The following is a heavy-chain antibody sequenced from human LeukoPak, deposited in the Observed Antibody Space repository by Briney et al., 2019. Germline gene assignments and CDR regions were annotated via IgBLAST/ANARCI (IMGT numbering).Heavy chain of an antibody. Sequence: SETLSLTCTVSGHSISSYYWSWTRQPPGKGLEWIGFIYYSGSTNYNPSLKSRVTISVDTSKNQFSLKLSSVTAADTAVYYCARTYGDPEYFQHWGQGTLVTVSS. V-gene: IGHV4-59*12. J-gene: IGHJ1*01. CDR1: GHSISSYY. CDR3: ARTYGDPEYFQH. CDR2: IYYSGST. D-gene: IGHD4-17*01.